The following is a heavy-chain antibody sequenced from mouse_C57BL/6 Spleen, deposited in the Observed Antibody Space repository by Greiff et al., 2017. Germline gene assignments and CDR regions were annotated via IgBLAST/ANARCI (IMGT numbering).Heavy chain of an antibody. Sequence: VQLQQPGAELVKPGASVKMSCKASGYTFTSYWITWVKQRPGQGLEWIGDIYPGSGSTNYNEKFKSKATLTVDTSSSTAYMQLSSLTSEDSAVYYCARSSPLRFYFDYWGQGTTLTVSS. V-gene: IGHV1-55*01. CDR3: ARSSPLRFYFDY. J-gene: IGHJ2*01. CDR1: GYTFTSYW. D-gene: IGHD1-1*01. CDR2: IYPGSGST.